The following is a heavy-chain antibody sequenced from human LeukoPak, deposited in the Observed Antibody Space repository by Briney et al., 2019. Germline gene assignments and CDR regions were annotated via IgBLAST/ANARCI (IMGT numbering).Heavy chain of an antibody. V-gene: IGHV3-74*01. CDR2: INSDGSWT. CDR3: VSFYETY. Sequence: GGSLRLSCAASGNYWMHWVRQAPGKGLMWVSHINSDGSWTSYADSVKGRFTISKDNAKNTVYLQMNSLRAEDTAVYYCVSFYETYWGRGTLVTVSS. D-gene: IGHD2/OR15-2a*01. CDR1: GNYW. J-gene: IGHJ4*02.